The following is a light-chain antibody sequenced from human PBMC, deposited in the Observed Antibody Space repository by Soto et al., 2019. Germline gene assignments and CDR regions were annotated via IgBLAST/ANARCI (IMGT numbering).Light chain of an antibody. CDR1: QSISSSY. CDR2: AAS. V-gene: IGKV3-20*01. J-gene: IGKJ2*01. CDR3: QQYGSSSYT. Sequence: EIVLTQSPGTLSLSPGERATLSCRASQSISSSYLAWYQQKPGQAPRLLIYAASSRATGIPDRFSGSASGTDFTLTISRLEPEDVAVYYCQQYGSSSYTFGQGTQLEIK.